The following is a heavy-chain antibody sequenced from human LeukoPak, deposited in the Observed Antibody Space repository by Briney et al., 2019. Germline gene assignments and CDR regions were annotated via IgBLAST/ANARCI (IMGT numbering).Heavy chain of an antibody. CDR2: ISGSGGST. J-gene: IGHJ3*02. CDR3: AKDRVGGSGSYYGPDAFDI. V-gene: IGHV3-23*01. Sequence: PGGSLRLSCAASGFTFGSYAMSWVRQAPGKGLEWVSAISGSGGSTYYADSVKGRFTISRDNSKNTLYLQMNSLRAEDTAVYYCAKDRVGGSGSYYGPDAFDIWGQGTVVTVSS. D-gene: IGHD3-10*01. CDR1: GFTFGSYA.